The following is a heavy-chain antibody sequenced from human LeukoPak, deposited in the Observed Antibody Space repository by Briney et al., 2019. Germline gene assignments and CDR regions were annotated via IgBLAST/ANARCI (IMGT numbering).Heavy chain of an antibody. J-gene: IGHJ6*02. CDR2: ISYDGSNK. V-gene: IGHV3-30*18. CDR1: ASTFSSYG. CDR3: AKDAFRGVTRPYYGMDV. Sequence: PGGCLRLSCAASASTFSSYGVDWVSQAAGKGRGWVAVISYDGSNKYSADSGKGRFTTSRDNSTNTLYLQMNGLRAEDTAVYYCAKDAFRGVTRPYYGMDVWGQGTTATVSS. D-gene: IGHD3-10*01.